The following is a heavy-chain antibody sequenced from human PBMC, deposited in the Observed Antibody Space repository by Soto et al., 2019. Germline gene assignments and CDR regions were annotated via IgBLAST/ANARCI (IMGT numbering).Heavy chain of an antibody. Sequence: QVQLVQSGAEVKKPGASVKVSCKASGYTFTGYYMHWVRQAPGQGLEWMGWINPNSGGTNYAQKFQGRVTMTRDTYISTAYMELSRLRSDDTAVYCCAANDVLLWFGEPTGVDYWGQGTLVTVSS. V-gene: IGHV1-2*02. J-gene: IGHJ4*02. CDR2: INPNSGGT. CDR3: AANDVLLWFGEPTGVDY. CDR1: GYTFTGYY. D-gene: IGHD3-10*01.